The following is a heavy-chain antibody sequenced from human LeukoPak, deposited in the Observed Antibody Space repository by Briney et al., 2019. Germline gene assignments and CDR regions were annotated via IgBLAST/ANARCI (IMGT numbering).Heavy chain of an antibody. J-gene: IGHJ4*02. CDR1: GYSFTNYW. V-gene: IGHV5-51*01. Sequence: GESLKISCKGSGYSFTNYWIGWVRQMPGKGLEWMGINYPGDSDTRYSPSFQGQVTFSADKSISTAYLQWSGLKASDTAMYYCARHEDSSVYYSQGFDYWGQGTLVTVSS. CDR3: ARHEDSSVYYSQGFDY. D-gene: IGHD3-22*01. CDR2: NYPGDSDT.